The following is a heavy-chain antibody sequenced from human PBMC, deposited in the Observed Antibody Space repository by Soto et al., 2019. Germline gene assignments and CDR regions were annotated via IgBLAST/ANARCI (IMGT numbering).Heavy chain of an antibody. CDR2: IYYSAST. Sequence: SETLSLTCTVSGGSISSYYWIWIRQPPGKGLEWIGYIYYSASTNYSPSLKSRVTISVDTSKNQFSLNLSSVTAADTAVYYCARHLPYCGGDCYSLDYWGQGTLVTVSS. CDR1: GGSISSYY. V-gene: IGHV4-59*08. J-gene: IGHJ4*02. D-gene: IGHD2-21*02. CDR3: ARHLPYCGGDCYSLDY.